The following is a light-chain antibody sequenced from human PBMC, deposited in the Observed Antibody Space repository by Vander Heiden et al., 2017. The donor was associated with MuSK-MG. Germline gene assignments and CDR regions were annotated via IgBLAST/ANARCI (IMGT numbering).Light chain of an antibody. CDR1: SPNIGAGYN. J-gene: IGLJ3*02. CDR2: GNS. CDR3: QSYDSSLSGWV. V-gene: IGLV1-40*01. Sequence: QSVLPQPPSLPGAPPQMATISCTGSSPNIGAGYNVHWYQQLPGTAPKLLVYGNSNRPSGVPERFSGSKSGTSASLAITGLQAEDEADYYCQSYDSSLSGWVFGGGTKLTVL.